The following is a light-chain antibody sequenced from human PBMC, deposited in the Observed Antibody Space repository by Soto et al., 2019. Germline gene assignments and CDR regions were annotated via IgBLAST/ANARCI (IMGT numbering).Light chain of an antibody. J-gene: IGLJ1*01. Sequence: QSVLTQHASVSGSPGQSITISCTGTSSDVGGYDYVSWYQQPPGKAPKLMIYDVSNWPSGVSNRFSGSKSGNTASLTISGLQAEDEADYYCSSYTSSGTLVFGTGTKLTVL. CDR3: SSYTSSGTLV. CDR2: DVS. V-gene: IGLV2-14*01. CDR1: SSDVGGYDY.